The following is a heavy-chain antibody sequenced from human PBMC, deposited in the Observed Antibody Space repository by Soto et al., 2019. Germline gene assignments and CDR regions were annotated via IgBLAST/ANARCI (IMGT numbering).Heavy chain of an antibody. J-gene: IGHJ3*02. V-gene: IGHV3-23*01. D-gene: IGHD4-17*01. CDR3: AKDKGVYGDYGGDAFDI. Sequence: EVQLLESGGGLVQPGGSLRLSCAASGFTFSSYAMSWVRQAPGTGLEWVSAISGSGGSTYYADSVKGRFTISRDNSKKTVYLQMNSLRAEDTAVYYCAKDKGVYGDYGGDAFDIWGQGTMVTVSS. CDR2: ISGSGGST. CDR1: GFTFSSYA.